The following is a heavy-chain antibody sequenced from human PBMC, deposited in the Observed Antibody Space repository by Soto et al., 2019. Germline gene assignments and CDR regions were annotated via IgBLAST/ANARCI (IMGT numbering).Heavy chain of an antibody. V-gene: IGHV3-30*03. Sequence: PGGSLRLSCAASGFTFSSYGMHWVRQAPGKGLEWVAVISYDGSNKYYADSVKGRFTISRDNSKNTLYLQMNSLRAEDTAVYYCAIIGMVNFDSWGQGTLVTVAS. CDR1: GFTFSSYG. J-gene: IGHJ4*02. D-gene: IGHD5-18*01. CDR2: ISYDGSNK. CDR3: AIIGMVNFDS.